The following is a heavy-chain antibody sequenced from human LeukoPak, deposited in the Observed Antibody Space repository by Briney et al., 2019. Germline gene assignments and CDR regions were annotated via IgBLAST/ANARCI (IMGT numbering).Heavy chain of an antibody. J-gene: IGHJ4*02. D-gene: IGHD1-1*01. Sequence: WGSLRLSCTASDFTFSTYNMIWVRQAPGQGLEWVSYISSGSSTIYYADSVKGRFTISRDNAKNSLYLQMNSLRDEDTAVYYCASATGFSGYWGQGTLVTVSS. V-gene: IGHV3-48*02. CDR3: ASATGFSGY. CDR1: DFTFSTYN. CDR2: ISSGSSTI.